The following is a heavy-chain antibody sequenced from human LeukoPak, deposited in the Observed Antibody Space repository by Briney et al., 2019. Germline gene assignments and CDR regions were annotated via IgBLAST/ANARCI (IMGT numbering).Heavy chain of an antibody. CDR3: ARDNVAVPGGDF. Sequence: PGRSLRLSCTASGFTIGDYAMSWVRQAPGKGLEWVANISPDGSEKNYVDSVKGRFTISRDNAKNSLYLQMNSLRDADTALYYCARDNVAVPGGDFWGQGTLVTVSS. V-gene: IGHV3-7*04. CDR2: ISPDGSEK. CDR1: GFTIGDYA. D-gene: IGHD6-19*01. J-gene: IGHJ4*02.